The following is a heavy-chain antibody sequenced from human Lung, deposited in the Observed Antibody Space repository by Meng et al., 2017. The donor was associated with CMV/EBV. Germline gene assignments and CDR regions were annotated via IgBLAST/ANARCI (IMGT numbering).Heavy chain of an antibody. CDR2: IRHDGSNK. Sequence: GGSXRLXXAASGFTFDTYGMHWVRQAPGKGLEWLAFIRHDGSNKFYGDSVKGRFTVSRDNSKNTLYLQMNSLGAEETAIYYCAKDQLLFGGPNAYFDDWGQGTLVXVSS. V-gene: IGHV3-30*02. J-gene: IGHJ4*02. CDR3: AKDQLLFGGPNAYFDD. CDR1: GFTFDTYG. D-gene: IGHD3-16*01.